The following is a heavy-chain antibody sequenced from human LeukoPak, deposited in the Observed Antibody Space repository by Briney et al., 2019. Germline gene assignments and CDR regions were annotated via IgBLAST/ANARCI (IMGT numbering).Heavy chain of an antibody. Sequence: GGSLRLSCAASGFTFVDYGLSWVRRTPGKGLEWLCAVNYNGAITDYADSVKGRFTISRDNAKNSLYLRMDSLRAEDTALYYCARDRLGPSFSVSHFDLWGQGTLVTVSS. CDR1: GFTFVDYG. J-gene: IGHJ4*02. CDR3: ARDRLGPSFSVSHFDL. V-gene: IGHV3-20*04. D-gene: IGHD3-3*02. CDR2: VNYNGAIT.